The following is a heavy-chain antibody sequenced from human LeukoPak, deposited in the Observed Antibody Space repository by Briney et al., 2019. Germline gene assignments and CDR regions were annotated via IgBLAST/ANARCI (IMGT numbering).Heavy chain of an antibody. CDR1: GASISGSGYY. J-gene: IGHJ4*02. CDR3: AKSGGYGLIDY. CDR2: IYSSGST. D-gene: IGHD1-26*01. Sequence: SETLSLTCTASGASISGSGYYWGWLRQPQGKGLEWIGSIYSSGSTYYNASLQSRVTISIETSKNQISLRLNSVTAADTAMYYCAKSGGYGLIDYWGQGTLVTVSS. V-gene: IGHV4-39*01.